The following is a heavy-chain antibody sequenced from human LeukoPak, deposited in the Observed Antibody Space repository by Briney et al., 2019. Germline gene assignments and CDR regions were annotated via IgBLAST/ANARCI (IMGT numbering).Heavy chain of an antibody. CDR3: ARGRPGYYFDY. D-gene: IGHD6-13*01. Sequence: PGGSLRLSCAASGFTFSSSWMHWVRQTPGKGLVWVSHISIDGTTTTHADSVRGRFTISRDNAKDTLYLQMNSLRAEDTAVYYCARGRPGYYFDYWGQGTLVTVSS. V-gene: IGHV3-74*01. CDR2: ISIDGTTT. CDR1: GFTFSSSW. J-gene: IGHJ4*02.